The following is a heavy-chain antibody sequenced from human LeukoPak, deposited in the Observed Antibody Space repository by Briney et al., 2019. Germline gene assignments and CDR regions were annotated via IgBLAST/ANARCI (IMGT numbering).Heavy chain of an antibody. D-gene: IGHD5-12*01. CDR3: ARNSGYDYFDYYYGMDV. V-gene: IGHV1-69*02. CDR1: GGTLNSHI. CDR2: IIPILGIA. Sequence: SVKVSCKTSGGTLNSHIFSWVRQAPGQGLEWMGRIIPILGIANYAQKFQGRVTITADKSTSTAYMELSSLRSEDTAVYYCARNSGYDYFDYYYGMDVWGQGTTVTVSS. J-gene: IGHJ6*02.